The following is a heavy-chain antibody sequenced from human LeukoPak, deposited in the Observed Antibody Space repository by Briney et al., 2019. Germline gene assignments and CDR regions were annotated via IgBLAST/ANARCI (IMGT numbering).Heavy chain of an antibody. Sequence: GGSLRLSCAASGFTFSRYEMNWVRQAPGKGLEWLSYISGSGRTIFYGDSVKGRFTIPRDNANNSLYLQINSLRAEDTALYYCARVALDSSGDNYGQGAFDYWGQGTLVTVSS. D-gene: IGHD6-19*01. CDR1: GFTFSRYE. CDR3: ARVALDSSGDNYGQGAFDY. V-gene: IGHV3-48*03. CDR2: ISGSGRTI. J-gene: IGHJ4*02.